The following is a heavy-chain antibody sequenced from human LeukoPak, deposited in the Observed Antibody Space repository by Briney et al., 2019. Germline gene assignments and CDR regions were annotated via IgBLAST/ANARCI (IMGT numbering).Heavy chain of an antibody. J-gene: IGHJ6*02. CDR2: INSDGTNT. CDR3: ATQGQHSSSWYLYYYYGMDV. V-gene: IGHV3-74*01. Sequence: GGSLRLSCAASGFTFSSYWMHWVRQAPGKGLLWVSRINSDGTNTPYVDSVKGRFSISRDNAKNTLYLQMNSLRAEDTAVYYCATQGQHSSSWYLYYYYGMDVWGQGTTVTVSS. D-gene: IGHD6-13*01. CDR1: GFTFSSYW.